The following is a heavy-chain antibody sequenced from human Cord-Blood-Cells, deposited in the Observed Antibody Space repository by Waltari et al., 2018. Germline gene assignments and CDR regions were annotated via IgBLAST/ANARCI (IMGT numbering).Heavy chain of an antibody. CDR2: IYYSGST. Sequence: QVQLQESGPGLVKPSQTLSLTCTVSGGSISSGGYYWSWIRQHPGKGLEWIGYIYYSGSTYYNPSLKSRVTISLDTSKNQFSLKLSSVTAADTAVYYCARNKSSHYYYGMDVWGQGTTVTVSS. V-gene: IGHV4-31*03. J-gene: IGHJ6*02. CDR1: GGSISSGGYY. CDR3: ARNKSSHYYYGMDV.